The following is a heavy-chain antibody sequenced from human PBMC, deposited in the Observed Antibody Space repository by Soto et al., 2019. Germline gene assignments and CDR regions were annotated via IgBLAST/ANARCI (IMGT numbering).Heavy chain of an antibody. CDR1: GYTFTSYA. V-gene: IGHV1-3*01. Sequence: GASVKVSCKASGYTFTSYAMHWVRQAPGQRLEWMGWINAGNGNTKYSQKFQGRVTITRDTSASTAYMELSSLRSEDTAVYYCARDYCSGGSCYPAFDYWGQGTLVTVSS. CDR2: INAGNGNT. J-gene: IGHJ4*02. CDR3: ARDYCSGGSCYPAFDY. D-gene: IGHD2-15*01.